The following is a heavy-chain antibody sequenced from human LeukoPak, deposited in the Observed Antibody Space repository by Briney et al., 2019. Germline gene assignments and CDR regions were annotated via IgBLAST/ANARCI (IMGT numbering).Heavy chain of an antibody. J-gene: IGHJ6*02. D-gene: IGHD3-9*01. Sequence: ASVKISCKASGYTFTSYGISWVRQAPGQGLEWMGWISAYNGNTNYAQKLQGRVTMTTDTSTSTAYMELRSLRSDDTAVYYCAREVLRYFDWLWTEDYYGMDVWGQGTTVTVSS. V-gene: IGHV1-18*01. CDR1: GYTFTSYG. CDR3: AREVLRYFDWLWTEDYYGMDV. CDR2: ISAYNGNT.